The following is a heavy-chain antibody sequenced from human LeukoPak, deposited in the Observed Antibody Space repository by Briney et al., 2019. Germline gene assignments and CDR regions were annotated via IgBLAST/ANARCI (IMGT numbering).Heavy chain of an antibody. V-gene: IGHV3-74*03. CDR1: AFTFSSQW. CDR2: INSEGKST. J-gene: IGHJ4*02. D-gene: IGHD2-21*01. Sequence: GGSLRLSCVSSAFTFSSQWMHWVRQVPGRRPMWVSGINSEGKSTAYADAVKGRFTISRDNARNTMYLQMNSLRAEDTAVYYCASTPPERCSGHDCYPYFDYWGQGTLVTVSS. CDR3: ASTPPERCSGHDCYPYFDY.